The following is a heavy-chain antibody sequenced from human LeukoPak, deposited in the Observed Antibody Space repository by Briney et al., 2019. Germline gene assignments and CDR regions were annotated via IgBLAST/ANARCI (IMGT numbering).Heavy chain of an antibody. Sequence: GGSLRLSCAASGLPFSGSGMHWVRQAPGKGLEWVAVIWYDGSHQYYADSVKGRFTISRDNSKNTVDLQMDSLRVDDTAVYFCAKDKDTPATAQPQRGYFESWGQGTLVTVSS. D-gene: IGHD2-21*02. J-gene: IGHJ4*02. CDR3: AKDKDTPATAQPQRGYFES. V-gene: IGHV3-33*06. CDR1: GLPFSGSG. CDR2: IWYDGSHQ.